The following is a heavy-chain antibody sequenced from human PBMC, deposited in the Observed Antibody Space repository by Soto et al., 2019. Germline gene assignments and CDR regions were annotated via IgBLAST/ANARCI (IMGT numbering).Heavy chain of an antibody. Sequence: GGSLRLSCAASGFTFSSYAMSWVRQAPGKGLEWVSAISGSGGSTYYADSVKGRFTISRDNSKNTLYLQMNSLRAEDTAVYYCAKCSHSVLRYFDRGVYYFDYWGQGTLVTVSS. CDR1: GFTFSSYA. D-gene: IGHD3-9*01. CDR2: ISGSGGST. CDR3: AKCSHSVLRYFDRGVYYFDY. J-gene: IGHJ4*02. V-gene: IGHV3-23*01.